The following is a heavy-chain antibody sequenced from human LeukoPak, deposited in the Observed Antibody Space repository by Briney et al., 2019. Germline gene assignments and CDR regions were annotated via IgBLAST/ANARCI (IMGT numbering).Heavy chain of an antibody. CDR2: IIPIFGTA. V-gene: IGHV1-69*13. Sequence: SVKVSCKASGGTFSSYAISWVRQAPGQGLEWMGGIIPIFGTANYAQKFQGRVTITADESTSTACMELSSLRSEDTAVYYCARPPEAEYSSGWYRYWGQGTLVTVSS. CDR3: ARPPEAEYSSGWYRY. CDR1: GGTFSSYA. J-gene: IGHJ4*02. D-gene: IGHD6-19*01.